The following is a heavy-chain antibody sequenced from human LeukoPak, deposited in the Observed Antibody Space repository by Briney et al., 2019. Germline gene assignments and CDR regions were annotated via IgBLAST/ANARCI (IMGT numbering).Heavy chain of an antibody. CDR2: IYSGGST. J-gene: IGHJ4*02. V-gene: IGHV3-66*01. D-gene: IGHD3-22*01. CDR3: ARYYYDSSGYRDY. CDR1: GFTVSSNY. Sequence: GGSLRLSCAASGFTVSSNYMSWVRQAPGKGLEWVSVIYSGGSTYYADSVKGIFTISRDNSKNTLYLQMNSLRAEDTAVYYCARYYYDSSGYRDYWGQGTLVTVSS.